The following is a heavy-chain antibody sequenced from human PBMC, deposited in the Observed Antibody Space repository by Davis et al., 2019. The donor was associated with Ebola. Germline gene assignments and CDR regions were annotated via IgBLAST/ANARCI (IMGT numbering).Heavy chain of an antibody. D-gene: IGHD3-22*01. CDR2: ISYDGSNK. CDR3: ARAITMIVVVAFDI. V-gene: IGHV3-30-3*01. Sequence: GESLKISCAASGFTFSSYAMSWVRQAPGKGLEWVAVISYDGSNKYYADSVKGRFTISRDNSKNTLYLQMNSLRAEDTAVYYCARAITMIVVVAFDIWGQGTMVTVSS. CDR1: GFTFSSYA. J-gene: IGHJ3*02.